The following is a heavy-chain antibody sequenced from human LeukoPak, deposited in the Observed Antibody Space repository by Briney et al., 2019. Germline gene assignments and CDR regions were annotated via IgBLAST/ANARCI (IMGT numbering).Heavy chain of an antibody. D-gene: IGHD5-18*01. V-gene: IGHV1-69*13. CDR1: GGTFSSYA. J-gene: IGHJ6*02. Sequence: SVKVSCKASGGTFSSYAISWVRQAPGQGLEWMGGIIPIFGTANYAQQFQGRVTITADESTSTAYMELSSLRSEDTAVYYCASVDTAMPFYYYYGMDVWGQGTTVTVSS. CDR2: IIPIFGTA. CDR3: ASVDTAMPFYYYYGMDV.